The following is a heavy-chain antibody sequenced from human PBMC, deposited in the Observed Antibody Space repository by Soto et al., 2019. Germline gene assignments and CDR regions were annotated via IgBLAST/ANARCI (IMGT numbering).Heavy chain of an antibody. CDR2: INHSGST. V-gene: IGHV4-34*01. Sequence: PSETLSLTCAVYGWSLSGYYWSWIRQPPGKGLEWIGEINHSGSTNYNPSLKSRVTISVDTSKNQFSLKLSSVTAADTAVYYCARVVTGFGELLFYYYYGMDVWGQGTTVTVSS. D-gene: IGHD3-10*01. CDR1: GWSLSGYY. J-gene: IGHJ6*02. CDR3: ARVVTGFGELLFYYYYGMDV.